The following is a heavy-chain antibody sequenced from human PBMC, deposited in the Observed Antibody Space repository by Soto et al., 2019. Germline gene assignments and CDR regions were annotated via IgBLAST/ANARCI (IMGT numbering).Heavy chain of an antibody. D-gene: IGHD5-18*01. CDR2: IYYSVST. CDR3: AREKGPDTYGQTRIRDYSYAMDV. J-gene: IGHJ6*02. Sequence: QVQLQGSGPRLVKPSQTLSLTCSVSGASISSGAYFWTWIRHHPGKGLEWIGYIYYSVSTSDTYQCPSLQSRVTISIDSSKNLFSLRLTSVTAADTATYYCAREKGPDTYGQTRIRDYSYAMDVWGQGTRVIVSS. V-gene: IGHV4-31*03. CDR1: GASISSGAYF.